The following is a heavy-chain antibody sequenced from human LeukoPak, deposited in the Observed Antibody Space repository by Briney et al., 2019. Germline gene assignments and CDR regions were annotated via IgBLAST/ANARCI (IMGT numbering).Heavy chain of an antibody. CDR2: IYTSGST. D-gene: IGHD3-22*01. CDR3: ARGYYYDSSGYYPNYFDY. CDR1: GGSISSYY. Sequence: PSETLSLTCTVSGGSISSYYWSWIRQPAGKGLEWIGRIYTSGSTNYNPSLKSRVTMSVDTSKNQFSLKLSSVTAADTAVYYCARGYYYDSSGYYPNYFDYWGQGTLVTVSS. V-gene: IGHV4-4*07. J-gene: IGHJ4*02.